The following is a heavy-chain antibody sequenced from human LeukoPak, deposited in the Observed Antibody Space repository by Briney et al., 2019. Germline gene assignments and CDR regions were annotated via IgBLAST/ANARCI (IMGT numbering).Heavy chain of an antibody. J-gene: IGHJ3*02. CDR3: ATLVVTDDAFDI. CDR2: FDPEDGET. D-gene: IGHD3-22*01. Sequence: GASVKVSCKVSGYTLTELSMHWVRQAPGKGLEWMGGFDPEDGETIYAQKFQGRVTMTEDTSTHTVYMELSSLRSEDTAVYYCATLVVTDDAFDIWGQGTMVTVSS. V-gene: IGHV1-24*01. CDR1: GYTLTELS.